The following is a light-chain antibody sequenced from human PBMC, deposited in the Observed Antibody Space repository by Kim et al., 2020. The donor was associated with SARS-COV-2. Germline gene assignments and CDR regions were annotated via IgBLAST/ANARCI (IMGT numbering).Light chain of an antibody. CDR2: DAS. Sequence: LSPGQRATLSCRASPSISTDLAWYQQKPGQAPRLFIYDASNRATGIPARFIGSGSGTVFTLTVSSLEPEDSAIYHCQQRNKWPRTFGQGTKVDIK. J-gene: IGKJ1*01. V-gene: IGKV3-11*01. CDR1: PSISTD. CDR3: QQRNKWPRT.